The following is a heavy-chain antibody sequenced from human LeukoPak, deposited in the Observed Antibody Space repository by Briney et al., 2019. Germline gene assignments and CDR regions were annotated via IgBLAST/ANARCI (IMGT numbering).Heavy chain of an antibody. D-gene: IGHD3-16*02. J-gene: IGHJ4*02. CDR2: IYYSGST. V-gene: IGHV4-39*07. CDR3: ARGSTADYVWGSYRY. CDR1: GGSISSSSYY. Sequence: SSETLSLTCTVSGGSISSSSYYWGWIRQPPGKGLEWIGSIYYSGSTYYNPSLKSRVTISVDTSKNQFSLKLSSVTAADTAVYYCARGSTADYVWGSYRYWGQGTLVTVSS.